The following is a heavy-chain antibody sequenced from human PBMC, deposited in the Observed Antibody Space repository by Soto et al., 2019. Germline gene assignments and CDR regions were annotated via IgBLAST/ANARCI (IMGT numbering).Heavy chain of an antibody. CDR3: ARDPSAEYFQH. V-gene: IGHV3-21*01. Sequence: GSLRLSCAASGFTFSSYSMNWVRQAPGKGLEWVSSISSSSSYIYYADSVKGRFTISRDNAKNSLYLRMNSLRAEDTAVYYCARDPSAEYFQHWGQGTLVTVSS. CDR1: GFTFSSYS. CDR2: ISSSSSYI. J-gene: IGHJ1*01.